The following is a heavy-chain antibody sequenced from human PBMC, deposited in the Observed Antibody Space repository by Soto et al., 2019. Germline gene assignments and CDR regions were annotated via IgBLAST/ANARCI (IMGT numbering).Heavy chain of an antibody. D-gene: IGHD2-2*01. J-gene: IGHJ5*02. V-gene: IGHV1-18*01. CDR2: ISAYTDNP. Sequence: ASVKVSCKASGYTFTNYGVTWVRQAPGQGLEWMGWISAYTDNPNYAQKFQGRVTMTIDTSTTTAYMDLRSLTSDDTAVYYCARVIPGAEDWFGPGGQGTLVTGSS. CDR3: ARVIPGAEDWFGP. CDR1: GYTFTNYG.